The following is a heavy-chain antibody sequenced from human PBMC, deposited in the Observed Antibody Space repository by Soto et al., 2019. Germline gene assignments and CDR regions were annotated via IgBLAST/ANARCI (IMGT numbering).Heavy chain of an antibody. Sequence: ASVKVSCKVSGYTLTELSMHWVRQAPGKGLEWMGGFDPEDGETIYAQKFQGRVTMTEDTSTDTAYMELSSLRSEDTAVYYCATDPRKYSGYVAWFDPWGQGTLVTVSS. CDR1: GYTLTELS. J-gene: IGHJ5*02. D-gene: IGHD5-12*01. CDR2: FDPEDGET. V-gene: IGHV1-24*01. CDR3: ATDPRKYSGYVAWFDP.